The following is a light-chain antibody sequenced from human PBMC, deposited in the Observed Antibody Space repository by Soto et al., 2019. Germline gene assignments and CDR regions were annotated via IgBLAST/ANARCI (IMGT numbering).Light chain of an antibody. CDR3: ETWDFSLNTVV. V-gene: IGLV1-44*01. J-gene: IGLJ2*01. Sequence: QSVLTQPPSASGTPGQSVTISCSGSSSDIGSNTVNWYQQLPGTAPKLLIYSDNQRASGVPDRFSGSKSGTSASLAISGLQSEDEADYYCETWDFSLNTVVFGGGTKLTVL. CDR2: SDN. CDR1: SSDIGSNT.